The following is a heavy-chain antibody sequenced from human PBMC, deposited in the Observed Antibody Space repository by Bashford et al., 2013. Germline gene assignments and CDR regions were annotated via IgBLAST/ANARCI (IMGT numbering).Heavy chain of an antibody. CDR3: VRDHIYAFDN. V-gene: IGHV3-48*01. J-gene: IGHJ3*02. CDR2: VGVHLGMI. Sequence: RGSLRLSCAVSGFTFSDYSMNWVRQGSRKGGWSGLHTVGVHLGMIYYAESVQGPIYHLQETNARNSLYLQMNSLRAEDTAVYYCVRDHIYAFDNLGPRDNGHPSPQ. CDR1: GFTFSDYS. D-gene: IGHD2-21*01.